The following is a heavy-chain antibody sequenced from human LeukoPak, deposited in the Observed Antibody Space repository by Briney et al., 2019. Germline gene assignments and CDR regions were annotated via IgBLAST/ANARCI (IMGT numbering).Heavy chain of an antibody. CDR2: IWPDGSKK. D-gene: IGHD1-14*01. V-gene: IGHV3-33*06. J-gene: IGHJ4*02. Sequence: GRSLRLSCAASGFTFRTYAMHWVRQAPGKGLEWVAFIWPDGSKKFYAGSAKGRFTISRDNSNHTLYLQMNSLRPEDTALYFCAKISSSAEPNFDYWGQGILLTVSS. CDR1: GFTFRTYA. CDR3: AKISSSAEPNFDY.